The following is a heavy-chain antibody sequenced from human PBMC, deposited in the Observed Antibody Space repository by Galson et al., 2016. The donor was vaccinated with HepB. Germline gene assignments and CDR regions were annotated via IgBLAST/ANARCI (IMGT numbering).Heavy chain of an antibody. V-gene: IGHV3-30*03. CDR2: ISDDGRKE. J-gene: IGHJ4*02. CDR1: GFTFGSYA. D-gene: IGHD2-15*01. CDR3: ARDLPLLG. Sequence: SLRLSCAASGFTFGSYAMHWARQAPGKGLEWVATISDDGRKEDYADSVKGRFTISRDNSKNTLYLQMNSLRVEDTAVYYCARDLPLLGWGQGTLVTVSS.